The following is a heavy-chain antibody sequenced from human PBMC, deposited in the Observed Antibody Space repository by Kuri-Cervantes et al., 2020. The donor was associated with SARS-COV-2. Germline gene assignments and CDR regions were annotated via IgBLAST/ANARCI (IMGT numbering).Heavy chain of an antibody. CDR3: ARRTRYCSSTSCDIGAFDI. D-gene: IGHD2-2*02. CDR1: GYSFTSYW. V-gene: IGHV5-51*01. Sequence: GESLKISWKGSGYSFTSYWIGWVRQMPGKGLEWMGIIYPGDSDTRYSPSFQGQVTISADKSISTAYLQWSSLKASDTAMYYCARRTRYCSSTSCDIGAFDIWGQGTMVTVSS. CDR2: IYPGDSDT. J-gene: IGHJ3*02.